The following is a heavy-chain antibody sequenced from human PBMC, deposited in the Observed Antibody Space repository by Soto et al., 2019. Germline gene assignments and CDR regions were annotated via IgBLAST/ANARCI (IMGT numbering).Heavy chain of an antibody. CDR1: GYSFTSYW. D-gene: IGHD4-17*01. J-gene: IGHJ3*02. Sequence: RGESLKISCKGSGYSFTSYWIGWVRQMPGKGLEWMGIIYPGDSDTRYRPSFQGQVSISADKSISTAYLQWSSLKASDTAMYYCTSDLDYGGQSDNIDIWGQGTRVTVSS. CDR3: TSDLDYGGQSDNIDI. V-gene: IGHV5-51*01. CDR2: IYPGDSDT.